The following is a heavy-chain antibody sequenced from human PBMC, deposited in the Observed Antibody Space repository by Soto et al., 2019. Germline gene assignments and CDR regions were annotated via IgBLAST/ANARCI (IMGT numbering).Heavy chain of an antibody. D-gene: IGHD5-18*01. CDR3: AREGDSHAFRGFDL. J-gene: IGHJ5*02. Sequence: TGGSLRLSCAASGFTFSSYTMSWVRQAPGKGLELVSGISGSGGSSYYADSVKGRFTISRDTSKNTLYLQMNNLRIDDSAIYSCAREGDSHAFRGFDLWGQGTPVTVSS. CDR1: GFTFSSYT. V-gene: IGHV3-23*01. CDR2: ISGSGGSS.